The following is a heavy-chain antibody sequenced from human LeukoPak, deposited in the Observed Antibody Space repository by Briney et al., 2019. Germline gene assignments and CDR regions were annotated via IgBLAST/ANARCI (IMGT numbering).Heavy chain of an antibody. CDR3: ARGTSALSYFDY. Sequence: SETLSPICTVSGGSISTYYWSWIRQPPGKGLEWIGYMYKSGSTNYNPSLKSRVTISVDTSKDQFSLKLSSVTAADTAVCFCARGTSALSYFDYWGQGALVTVSS. CDR1: GGSISTYY. V-gene: IGHV4-59*08. CDR2: MYKSGST. D-gene: IGHD2-2*01. J-gene: IGHJ4*02.